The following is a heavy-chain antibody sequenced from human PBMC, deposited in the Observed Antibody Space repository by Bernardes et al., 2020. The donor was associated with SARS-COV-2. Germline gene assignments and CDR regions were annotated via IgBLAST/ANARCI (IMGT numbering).Heavy chain of an antibody. CDR3: VRAVWGIWYFDL. D-gene: IGHD3-16*01. Sequence: TLSLTCAVYGGSLSGYYWNWIRQPPGKGLEWIGEINYSGSTNYNPSLKSRVTISIDTSKNQLSLKLSFVTAADTAVYYCVRAVWGIWYFDLWGRGTLVTVSS. CDR1: GGSLSGYY. V-gene: IGHV4-34*01. J-gene: IGHJ2*01. CDR2: INYSGST.